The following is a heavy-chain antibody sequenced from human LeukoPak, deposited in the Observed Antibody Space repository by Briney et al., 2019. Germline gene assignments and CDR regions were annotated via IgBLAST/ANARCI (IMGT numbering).Heavy chain of an antibody. J-gene: IGHJ3*02. CDR1: GGSFSGYY. CDR2: INHSGST. V-gene: IGHV4-34*01. D-gene: IGHD5-18*01. Sequence: SETLSLTCAVYGGSFSGYYWSWIRHPPGKGREWIGEINHSGSTKYNPSLKSRVTISVDTSKNQFSLKLSSVTAANTAVYYCARAGGYNYGRAFDIWGQGTMGTVSS. CDR3: ARAGGYNYGRAFDI.